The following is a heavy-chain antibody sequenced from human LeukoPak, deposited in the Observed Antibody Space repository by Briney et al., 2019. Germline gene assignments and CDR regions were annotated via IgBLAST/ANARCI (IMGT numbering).Heavy chain of an antibody. D-gene: IGHD3-22*01. V-gene: IGHV4-34*01. J-gene: IGHJ4*02. CDR2: INHSGST. CDR1: GGSLSGYY. CDR3: ARERGYDSSGYYLDY. Sequence: PGTLSLTCAVYGGSLSGYYWSWIRQPPGKGLEWIGEINHSGSTNYNPSLKSRVTISVDTSKNQLSLKLSSVTAADTAVYYCARERGYDSSGYYLDYWGQGTLVTVSS.